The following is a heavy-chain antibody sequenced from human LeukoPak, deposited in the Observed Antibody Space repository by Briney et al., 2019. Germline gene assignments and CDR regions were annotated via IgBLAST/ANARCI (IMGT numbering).Heavy chain of an antibody. Sequence: GGSLRLSCAASGFTFSSYAMSWVRQAPGKGLEWVSAISGSGGSTYYADSVKGRFTISRDNSKNTLSLQMNSLRAEDTAVYYCAKDLVPGVRGVTNYFDYWGQGTLVTASS. CDR2: ISGSGGST. D-gene: IGHD3-10*01. CDR3: AKDLVPGVRGVTNYFDY. V-gene: IGHV3-23*01. J-gene: IGHJ4*02. CDR1: GFTFSSYA.